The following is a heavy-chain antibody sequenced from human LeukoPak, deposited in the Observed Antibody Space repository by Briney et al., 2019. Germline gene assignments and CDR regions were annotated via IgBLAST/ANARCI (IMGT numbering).Heavy chain of an antibody. CDR2: ISGSGGST. D-gene: IGHD3-22*01. CDR1: GFTFSSYG. CDR3: AKEKSRYYYDSSGYSPLDY. V-gene: IGHV3-23*01. Sequence: GGSLRLSCAASGFTFSSYGMHWVRQAPGKGLEWVSAISGSGGSTYYADSVKGRFTISRDNSKNTLYLQMNSLRAEDTAVYYCAKEKSRYYYDSSGYSPLDYWGQGTLVTVSS. J-gene: IGHJ4*02.